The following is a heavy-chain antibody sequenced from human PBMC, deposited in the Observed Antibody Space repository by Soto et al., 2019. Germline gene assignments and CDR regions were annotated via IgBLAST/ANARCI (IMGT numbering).Heavy chain of an antibody. CDR1: GFTFSSYA. V-gene: IGHV3-23*01. Sequence: EVQLLESGGGLVQPGGSLRLSCAASGFTFSSYAMSWVRQAPGKGLEWVSAISGSGGSTYYADSVKGRFTISRDNSKNTLYLQMNSLRAEDTAVYYCANSIYSSSWPFDYWGQGTLVTVSS. D-gene: IGHD6-13*01. J-gene: IGHJ4*02. CDR2: ISGSGGST. CDR3: ANSIYSSSWPFDY.